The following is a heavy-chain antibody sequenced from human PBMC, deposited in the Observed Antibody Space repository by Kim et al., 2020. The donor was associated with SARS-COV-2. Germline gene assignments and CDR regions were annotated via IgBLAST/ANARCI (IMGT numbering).Heavy chain of an antibody. D-gene: IGHD1-26*01. CDR2: ISGSGATT. V-gene: IGHV3-23*01. Sequence: GGSLRLSCAASGFTFSSYGMSWVRQAPGKGLEWVSGISGSGATTHYADSVKGRSTTSRDSSKNMLYLQMNSLRAEDTAVYYCAKGLSGSYDVTELDHWGQGTRAT. J-gene: IGHJ4*02. CDR1: GFTFSSYG. CDR3: AKGLSGSYDVTELDH.